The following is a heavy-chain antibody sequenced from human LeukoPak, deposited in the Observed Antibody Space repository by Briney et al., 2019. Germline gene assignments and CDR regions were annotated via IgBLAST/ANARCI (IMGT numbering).Heavy chain of an antibody. CDR1: GFTFNTYT. D-gene: IGHD6-19*01. CDR3: AKSQYSSGQRYFDL. V-gene: IGHV3-48*01. Sequence: PGGSLRLPCAASGFTFNTYTMNWVRQAPGKGLEWVSYISGSSGIIDYADSVRGRFTISRDNAKNSLYLQMNSLRAEDTAVYYCAKSQYSSGQRYFDLWGRGTLVTVSS. J-gene: IGHJ2*01. CDR2: ISGSSGII.